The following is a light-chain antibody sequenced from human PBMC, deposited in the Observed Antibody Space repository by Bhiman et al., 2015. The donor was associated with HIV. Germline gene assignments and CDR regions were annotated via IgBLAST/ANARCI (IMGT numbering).Light chain of an antibody. CDR1: GSNIGAGYE. V-gene: IGLV1-40*01. J-gene: IGLJ2*01. CDR3: QSYDSSLSGSV. Sequence: QSVLTQPPSVSGVPGQRVTISCTGSGSNIGAGYEVHWYHQLPGTAPKLLIYANTNRPSGVPDRFSGSKSGASASLAITGLQAEDEADYYCQSYDSSLSGSVFGGGTKLTVV. CDR2: ANT.